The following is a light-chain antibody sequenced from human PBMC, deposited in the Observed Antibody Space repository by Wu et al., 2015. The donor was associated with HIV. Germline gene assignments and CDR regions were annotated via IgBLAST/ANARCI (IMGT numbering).Light chain of an antibody. CDR2: GAS. CDR1: QSVTNKY. V-gene: IGKV3-20*01. CDR3: QQYGSSTGDS. J-gene: IGKJ2*03. Sequence: ETVLAQSPGTLSLSPGERATLSCRASQSVTNKYLAWYQQKPGQPPRLLIYGASSRATGIPDRFSGSGSGTDFTLTISRLEPEDFAVYYCQQYGSSTGDSFGQGTKLEIK.